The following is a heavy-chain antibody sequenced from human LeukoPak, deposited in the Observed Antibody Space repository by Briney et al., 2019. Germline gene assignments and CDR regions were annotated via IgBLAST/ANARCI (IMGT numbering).Heavy chain of an antibody. CDR3: ARETSGWSTRFDY. J-gene: IGHJ4*02. CDR1: GFTFSSYG. Sequence: GGSLRLSCAASGFTFSSYGMSWVRQAPGKGLEWVSTISGSGDITYFADSVKGRFTISRDNSKNSLYLQMNSLRAEDTAVYYCARETSGWSTRFDYWGQGTLVTVSS. CDR2: ISGSGDIT. V-gene: IGHV3-23*01. D-gene: IGHD6-19*01.